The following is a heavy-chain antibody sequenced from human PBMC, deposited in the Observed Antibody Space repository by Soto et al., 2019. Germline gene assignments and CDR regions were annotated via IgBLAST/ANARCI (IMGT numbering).Heavy chain of an antibody. J-gene: IGHJ6*02. CDR1: GGSISSGGCS. CDR2: IYHSGST. D-gene: IGHD3-9*01. V-gene: IGHV4-30-2*01. CDR3: ARGGWQGLRLGYYHYYGMDV. Sequence: PSETLSLTCAVSGGSISSGGCSWSWIRQPPGKGLEWIGYIYHSGSTYYNPSLKSRVTISVDRSKNQFSLKLSSVTAADTAVYYCARGGWQGLRLGYYHYYGMDVWGQGTTVTVSS.